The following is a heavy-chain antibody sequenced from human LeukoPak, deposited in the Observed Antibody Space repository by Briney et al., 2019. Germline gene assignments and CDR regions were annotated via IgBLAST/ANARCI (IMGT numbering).Heavy chain of an antibody. CDR3: AKARYNTGAGSFGH. D-gene: IGHD1-14*01. J-gene: IGHJ4*02. V-gene: IGHV3-23*01. Sequence: GGSLRLSCAASGFTFSSYSMSWVRQAPGKGPEWGSYISGSGGDTYYADSVKGRFTISRDNSKNTLYLQINSLRAEDTAVYYCAKARYNTGAGSFGHWGQGTLVTVSS. CDR1: GFTFSSYS. CDR2: ISGSGGDT.